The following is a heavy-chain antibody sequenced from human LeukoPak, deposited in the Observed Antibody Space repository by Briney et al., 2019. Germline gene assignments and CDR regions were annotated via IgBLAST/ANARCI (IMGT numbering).Heavy chain of an antibody. J-gene: IGHJ4*02. CDR1: GYTFTSYG. Sequence: RASVKVSCKASGYTFTSYGISWVRQAPGQGLEWMGWISAYNGNTNYAQKLQGRVTMTTDTSTSTAYMELRSLRSDDTAVYYCAREMGITMVRGAANDYWGQGTLVTVSS. D-gene: IGHD3-10*01. CDR3: AREMGITMVRGAANDY. CDR2: ISAYNGNT. V-gene: IGHV1-18*01.